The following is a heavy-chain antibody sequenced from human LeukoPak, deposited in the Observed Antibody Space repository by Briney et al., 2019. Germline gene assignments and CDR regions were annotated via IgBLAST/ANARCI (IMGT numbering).Heavy chain of an antibody. CDR2: ISSSGSTI. CDR1: GFTFSSYE. Sequence: GRSLRLSCAASGFTFSSYEMNWVRQAPGKGLEWVSSISSSGSTIYYADSVKGRFTISRDNAKNSLYLQMNSLRAEDTAVYYCAELGITMIGGVWGKGTTVTISS. J-gene: IGHJ6*04. D-gene: IGHD3-10*02. V-gene: IGHV3-48*03. CDR3: AELGITMIGGV.